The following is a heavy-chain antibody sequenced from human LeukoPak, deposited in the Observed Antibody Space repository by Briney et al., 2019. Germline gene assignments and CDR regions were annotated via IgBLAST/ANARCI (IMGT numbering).Heavy chain of an antibody. CDR2: ITPSGGST. CDR1: GYTFTSYY. J-gene: IGHJ4*02. CDR3: ARYRRGLGLYYFYY. Sequence: ASVKVSCTASGYTFTSYYMHWVRHAPGQGLEWMGLITPSGGSTSYAQKVQSRVTMTRDTSTSTVYIELSSLRSEDTAVYYCARYRRGLGLYYFYYWGQGTLVTVSS. D-gene: IGHD3-16*01. V-gene: IGHV1-46*01.